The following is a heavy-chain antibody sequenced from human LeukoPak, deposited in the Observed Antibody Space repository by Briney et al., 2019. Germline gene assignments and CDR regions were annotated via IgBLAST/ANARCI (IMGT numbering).Heavy chain of an antibody. J-gene: IGHJ3*02. CDR2: IYSGGST. Sequence: GGSLRLSCAASGFTLSSYYMSCVRQAPGKGLEWVSVIYSGGSTNYPDSVKGRFTISRDNSKNTLYLQMNSLRAEDTAVYYCARDPDSSAYDAFDIWGQGTMVTVSS. CDR3: ARDPDSSAYDAFDI. D-gene: IGHD3-22*01. CDR1: GFTLSSYY. V-gene: IGHV3-53*01.